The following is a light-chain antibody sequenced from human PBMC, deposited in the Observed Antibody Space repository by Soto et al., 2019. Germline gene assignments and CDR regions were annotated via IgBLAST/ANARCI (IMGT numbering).Light chain of an antibody. CDR1: QSVSSN. J-gene: IGKJ5*01. Sequence: EIVMTQSPATLSVSPGERATLSCRASQSVSSNLAWYQRKFGQAPRLLIYGASTRATGIPARFSGSGSGTEFTLTISSLQSEDFAIYYCQQYNDWLTFGQGTRLEIK. CDR3: QQYNDWLT. V-gene: IGKV3-15*01. CDR2: GAS.